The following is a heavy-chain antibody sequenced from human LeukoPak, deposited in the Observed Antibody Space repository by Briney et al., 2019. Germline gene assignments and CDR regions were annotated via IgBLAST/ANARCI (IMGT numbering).Heavy chain of an antibody. CDR3: ARVRQYGSSWYASGSWFDP. CDR2: IYYSGST. D-gene: IGHD6-13*01. V-gene: IGHV4-59*01. Sequence: SETLSLTCTVSGGSISSYYWSWIRQPPGKGLEWIGYIYYSGSTNYNPSLKSRVTISVDTSKNQFSLKLSSVTAADTAVYYCARVRQYGSSWYASGSWFDPWGQGTLVTVSS. CDR1: GGSISSYY. J-gene: IGHJ5*02.